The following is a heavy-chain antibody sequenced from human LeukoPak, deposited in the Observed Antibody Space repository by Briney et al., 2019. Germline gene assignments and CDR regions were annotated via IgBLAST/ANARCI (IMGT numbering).Heavy chain of an antibody. CDR2: IKQDGSET. CDR3: ARTIGYGSGNDQAGG. V-gene: IGHV3-7*01. CDR1: GFTFSNYW. D-gene: IGHD3-10*01. J-gene: IGHJ4*02. Sequence: GGSLRLSCAASGFTFSNYWMSWVRQAPGKGLEWVANIKQDGSETYYLDSVKGRFTISSDNAKNSLCLQMHNLRVEDTAVYYCARTIGYGSGNDQAGGWGQGTLVTVSS.